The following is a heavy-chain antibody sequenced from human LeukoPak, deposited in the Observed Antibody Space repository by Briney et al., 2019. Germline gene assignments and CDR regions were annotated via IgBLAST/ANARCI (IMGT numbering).Heavy chain of an antibody. CDR1: GFTVSSNY. J-gene: IGHJ3*02. D-gene: IGHD5-18*01. Sequence: GGSLRLSCAASGFTVSSNYMSWVRQAPGKGLEWVSVIYSGGSTYYADSVKGRFTISRDNSKNTLYLQMNSLRAEDTAVYYCARDRTDTAMVRGAFDIWGQGTMVTVSS. CDR3: ARDRTDTAMVRGAFDI. CDR2: IYSGGST. V-gene: IGHV3-66*01.